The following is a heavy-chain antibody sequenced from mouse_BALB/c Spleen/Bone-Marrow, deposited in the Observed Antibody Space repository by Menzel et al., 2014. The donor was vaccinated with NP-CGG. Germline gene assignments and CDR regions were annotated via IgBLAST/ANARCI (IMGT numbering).Heavy chain of an antibody. CDR1: GYAFTNYL. Sequence: VQLQQSGAELVRPGTSVKVSCKASGYAFTNYLTEWVKQRPGQGLEWIGVINPGSGGTNYNEKFKAKATLTADKSSSTAYMQLSSLTSDDSAVYFCARCLTGTSAMDYWGQGTSVTVSP. J-gene: IGHJ4*01. CDR3: ARCLTGTSAMDY. D-gene: IGHD4-1*01. CDR2: INPGSGGT. V-gene: IGHV1-54*01.